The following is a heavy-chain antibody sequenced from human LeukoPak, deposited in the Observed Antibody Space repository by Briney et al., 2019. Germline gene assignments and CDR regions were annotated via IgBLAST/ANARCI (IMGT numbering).Heavy chain of an antibody. D-gene: IGHD2-15*01. Sequence: GGSLRLSCAASGFTFSAYWMSWVRQAPGKGLEWVAIIKQDGSETYYVDSVKGRFTISRDNAKNSLYLQMDSLRAEDTAVYYCARGSEGYCSGGGCYYGMDVWGQGTTVTVSS. J-gene: IGHJ6*01. CDR2: IKQDGSET. V-gene: IGHV3-7*01. CDR3: ARGSEGYCSGGGCYYGMDV. CDR1: GFTFSAYW.